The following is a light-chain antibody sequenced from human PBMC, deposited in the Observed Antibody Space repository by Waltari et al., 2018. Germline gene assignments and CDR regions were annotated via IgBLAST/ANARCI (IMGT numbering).Light chain of an antibody. CDR1: SRDVGGYND. CDR2: EVS. V-gene: IGLV2-14*01. Sequence: QSALTQPASVSGSPGQSITISCTGTSRDVGGYNDVSWYQQHPGKAPKLMIYEVSNRPSGVSNRFSGSKSGNTASLTISGLQAEYAADYYCSSYTSSSTLEVFGTGTKVTVL. CDR3: SSYTSSSTLEV. J-gene: IGLJ1*01.